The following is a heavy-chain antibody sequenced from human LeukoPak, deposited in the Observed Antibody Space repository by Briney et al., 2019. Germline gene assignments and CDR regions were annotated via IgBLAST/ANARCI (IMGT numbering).Heavy chain of an antibody. CDR3: ASFESAITMVRGVRDAFDI. CDR1: GGSISSSSYY. J-gene: IGHJ3*02. Sequence: SETLSLTCTVSGGSISSSSYYWGWIRQPPGKGLEWIGSIYYSGSTYYNPSLKSRVTISVDTSKNQFSLKLSSVTAADTAVYYCASFESAITMVRGVRDAFDIWGQGTMVTVSS. CDR2: IYYSGST. V-gene: IGHV4-39*01. D-gene: IGHD3-10*01.